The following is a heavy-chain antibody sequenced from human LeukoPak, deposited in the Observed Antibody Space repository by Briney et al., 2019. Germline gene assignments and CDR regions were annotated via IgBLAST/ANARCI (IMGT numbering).Heavy chain of an antibody. D-gene: IGHD3-10*01. CDR1: GYTFTSYA. J-gene: IGHJ6*02. CDR3: ARDAVRGVITPYYYYGMDV. Sequence: GVSVKVSCKASGYTFTSYAMHWVRQAPGQRLESMGWINAGNGNTKYSQKFQGRVTITRDTSASTAYMELSSLRSEDTAVYYCARDAVRGVITPYYYYGMDVWGQGTTVTVSS. V-gene: IGHV1-3*01. CDR2: INAGNGNT.